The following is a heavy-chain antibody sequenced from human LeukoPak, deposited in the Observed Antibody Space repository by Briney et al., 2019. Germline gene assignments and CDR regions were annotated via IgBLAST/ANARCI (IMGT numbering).Heavy chain of an antibody. CDR3: ASTVSDRSGYYFDY. CDR1: GYSFTSYW. CDR2: IYPGDSDT. V-gene: IGHV5-51*01. D-gene: IGHD3-22*01. J-gene: IGHJ4*02. Sequence: GESLKISWKGSGYSFTSYWIGWVRQMPRKGLEWMGIIYPGDSDTRYSPSFQGQVTISADKSISTAYLQWSSLKASGTAMYYCASTVSDRSGYYFDYWGQGSLVTVSS.